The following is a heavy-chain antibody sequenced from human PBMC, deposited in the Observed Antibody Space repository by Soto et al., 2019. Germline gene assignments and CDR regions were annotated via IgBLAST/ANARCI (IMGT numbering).Heavy chain of an antibody. J-gene: IGHJ6*02. CDR2: IYYSGST. D-gene: IGHD1-26*01. V-gene: IGHV4-61*01. CDR3: ARGWSYPYYYDMDV. CDR1: GGSVSSGSYY. Sequence: QVQLQESGPGLVKPSETLSLTCTVSGGSVSSGSYYWSWIRQPPGKGLEWIGYIYYSGSTNYNPSLKSRVTISVDTSKNQFSLKLRSVTAAGTAVYYCARGWSYPYYYDMDVWGQGTTVTVSS.